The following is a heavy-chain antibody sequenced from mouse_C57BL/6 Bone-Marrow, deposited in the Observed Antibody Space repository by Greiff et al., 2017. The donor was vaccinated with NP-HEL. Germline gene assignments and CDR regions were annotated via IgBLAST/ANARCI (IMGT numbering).Heavy chain of an antibody. CDR1: GFSLTSYG. J-gene: IGHJ2*01. V-gene: IGHV2-2*01. CDR3: ARTPYYSNSFDY. Sequence: QVQLKESGPGLVQPSQSLSITCTVSGFSLTSYGVHWVRQSPGKGLEWLGVIWSGGSTDYNAAIISRLSISKDNSKSQVFFKMNSLQADDTAIYYCARTPYYSNSFDYWGQGTTLTVSS. D-gene: IGHD2-5*01. CDR2: IWSGGST.